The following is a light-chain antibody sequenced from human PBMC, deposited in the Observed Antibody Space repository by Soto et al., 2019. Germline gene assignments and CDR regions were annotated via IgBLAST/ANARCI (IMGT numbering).Light chain of an antibody. CDR3: QQYNSRPYT. CDR2: GAS. J-gene: IGKJ2*01. Sequence: DIQMTQSPSSLSASVGDRVTITCQASQDITNYLNWYQQKPGRAPNLLIYGASNLETGVPSRFSGSGSGTDFTLTISTLQPEDIGTYYCQQYNSRPYTFGQGTKLEIK. V-gene: IGKV1-33*01. CDR1: QDITNY.